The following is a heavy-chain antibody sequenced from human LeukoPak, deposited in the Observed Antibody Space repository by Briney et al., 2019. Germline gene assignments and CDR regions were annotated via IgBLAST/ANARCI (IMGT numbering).Heavy chain of an antibody. CDR2: INPIGGSA. V-gene: IGHV1-46*01. CDR1: GYTFTSYY. J-gene: IGHJ6*03. CDR3: AREERITIFGVVIDYYYYMDV. Sequence: GASVKVSCKASGYTFTSYYMHWVRQAPGQGLEWMGIINPIGGSASYAQKFQGRVTMTRDMSTSTVYMELSSLRSEDTAVYYCAREERITIFGVVIDYYYYMDVWGKGTTVTVSS. D-gene: IGHD3-3*01.